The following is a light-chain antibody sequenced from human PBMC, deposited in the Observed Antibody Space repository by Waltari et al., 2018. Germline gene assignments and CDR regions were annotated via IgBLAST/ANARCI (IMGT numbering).Light chain of an antibody. J-gene: IGKJ2*01. CDR3: QQRASWPNT. Sequence: EIVLTQYPATLSLSPGAVANLSCRASQSVSNYLAWYPQKPGQAPSLLIYGTYRRATGIPARFSGSGSGTDFTLTISSLEPEDFAVYYCQQRASWPNTFGQGTKLEIK. CDR2: GTY. CDR1: QSVSNY. V-gene: IGKV3-11*01.